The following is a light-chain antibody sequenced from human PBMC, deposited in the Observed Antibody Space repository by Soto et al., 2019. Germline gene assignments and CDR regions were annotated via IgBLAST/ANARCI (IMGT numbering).Light chain of an antibody. CDR3: QQYGSSPLT. CDR2: GAS. V-gene: IGKV3-20*01. Sequence: EIVLTQSPGTLSLSPGERATLSCRASQSVSSSYLAWYQQKPGQAPRLLIYGASSRATGIPDMFSGSGSGTDFTLTISRLEPEDFAVYSCQQYGSSPLTFGGGTKVEIK. J-gene: IGKJ4*01. CDR1: QSVSSSY.